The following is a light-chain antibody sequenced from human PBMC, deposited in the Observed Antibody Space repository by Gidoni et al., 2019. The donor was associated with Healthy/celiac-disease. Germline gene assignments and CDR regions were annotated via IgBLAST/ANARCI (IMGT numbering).Light chain of an antibody. CDR1: QSVSSSY. J-gene: IGKJ2*02. CDR2: GAS. CDR3: QQYGSSPRT. V-gene: IGKV3-20*01. Sequence: VLTQSPGTLSLSPGERATLSCRASQSVSSSYLAWYQQKPGQAPRLLIYGASSRATGIPDRFSGSGSGTDFTLTISRLEPEDFAVYYCQQYGSSPRTFGQGTKLEIK.